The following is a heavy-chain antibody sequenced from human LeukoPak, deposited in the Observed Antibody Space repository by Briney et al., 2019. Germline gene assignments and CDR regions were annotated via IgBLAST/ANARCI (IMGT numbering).Heavy chain of an antibody. D-gene: IGHD3-22*01. V-gene: IGHV4-59*01. J-gene: IGHJ4*02. CDR2: IYYSGST. Sequence: PSETLSLTCAVYGGSFSGYYWSWIRQPPGKGLEWIGYIYYSGSTNYNPSLKSRVTISVDTSKNQFSLKLSSVTAADTAVYYCATYDNYYDSSGYYAYWGQGTLVTVSS. CDR3: ATYDNYYDSSGYYAY. CDR1: GGSFSGYY.